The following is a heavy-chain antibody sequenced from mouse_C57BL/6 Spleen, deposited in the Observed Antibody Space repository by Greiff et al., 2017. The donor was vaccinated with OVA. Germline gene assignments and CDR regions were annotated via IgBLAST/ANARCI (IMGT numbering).Heavy chain of an antibody. D-gene: IGHD2-1*01. CDR1: GYTFTSYG. CDR3: ASYYGNFPWLDY. V-gene: IGHV1-81*01. Sequence: QVHVKQSGAELARPGASVKLSCKASGYTFTSYGISWVQQRTGQGLEWIVKIYPRSGYTYYNEKFKGKATLTADKSSSTAYMELRSLTSEDSAVYFCASYYGNFPWLDYWGQGTLVTVSA. CDR2: IYPRSGYT. J-gene: IGHJ3*01.